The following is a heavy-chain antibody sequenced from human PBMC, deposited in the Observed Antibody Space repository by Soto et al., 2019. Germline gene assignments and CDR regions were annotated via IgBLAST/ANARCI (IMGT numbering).Heavy chain of an antibody. V-gene: IGHV4-34*01. CDR3: ARVHKAFHFDY. CDR2: INHSGST. CDR1: GGSFSGYY. J-gene: IGHJ4*01. Sequence: QVQLQQWGAGLLKPSETLSLTCAVYGGSFSGYYWSWIRQPPGKGLEWIGEINHSGSTNYNPSLKSRVTISVDTSKNQFSLKLSSVTAADTAVYYCARVHKAFHFDYWGHGTLVTVSS.